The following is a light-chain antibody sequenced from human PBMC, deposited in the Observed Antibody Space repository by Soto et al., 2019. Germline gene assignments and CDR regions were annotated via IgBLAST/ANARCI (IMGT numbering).Light chain of an antibody. Sequence: QSVLTQPASVSGSPGQSVTISCTGSASDIGRYDYVSWYQQYPGNTPKLLIYEVSHRPSGVSDRFSGSKSGDTASLTISGVQFQDEATYYCTSYISSSAFFVFGTGTKATVL. CDR1: ASDIGRYDY. J-gene: IGLJ1*01. CDR2: EVS. CDR3: TSYISSSAFFV. V-gene: IGLV2-14*03.